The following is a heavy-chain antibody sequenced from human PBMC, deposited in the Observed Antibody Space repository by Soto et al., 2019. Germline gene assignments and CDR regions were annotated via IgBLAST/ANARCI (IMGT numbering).Heavy chain of an antibody. V-gene: IGHV3-48*02. Sequence: EVQLVESGGGLVQPGGSLRLSCAASGFTFSSYSMNWVRQAPGKGLEWVSYISSSSSTIYYADSVKGRFTISRDNAKNSLYLQMNSLRDEDTAVYYCARDFGDIVVVPAADSEGYYYYYGMDVWGRGTTVTVSS. D-gene: IGHD2-2*01. J-gene: IGHJ6*02. CDR1: GFTFSSYS. CDR3: ARDFGDIVVVPAADSEGYYYYYGMDV. CDR2: ISSSSSTI.